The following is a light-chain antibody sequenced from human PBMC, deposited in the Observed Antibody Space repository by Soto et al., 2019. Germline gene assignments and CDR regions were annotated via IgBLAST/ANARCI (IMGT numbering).Light chain of an antibody. Sequence: AIEMTQSPSSLSVSVGDRVTITCRASQGIRHDLGRYQQKPGKAPELLIYAASILQSGVPSRFSGSGSGTDFTLTITSLQPEDFAIYYCLQDYTYPRTLGGGTKVDIK. J-gene: IGKJ4*01. CDR3: LQDYTYPRT. CDR1: QGIRHD. V-gene: IGKV1-6*01. CDR2: AAS.